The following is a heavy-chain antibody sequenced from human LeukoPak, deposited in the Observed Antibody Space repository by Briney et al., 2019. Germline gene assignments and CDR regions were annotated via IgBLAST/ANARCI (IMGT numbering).Heavy chain of an antibody. CDR1: GGSFSAYY. CDR2: INHSGST. V-gene: IGHV4-34*01. J-gene: IGHJ5*02. D-gene: IGHD1-20*01. Sequence: PSETLSLTCAVYGGSFSAYYWSWIRQPPGKGLEWIGEINHSGSTNYNPSLKSRVTISIDTSKNQFSLKLSSVTAADTAVYYCARGRIPYNWNPNWFDPWGQGTLVTVSS. CDR3: ARGRIPYNWNPNWFDP.